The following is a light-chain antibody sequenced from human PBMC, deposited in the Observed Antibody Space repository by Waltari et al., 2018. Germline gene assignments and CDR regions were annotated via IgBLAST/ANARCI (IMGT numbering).Light chain of an antibody. J-gene: IGLJ2*01. V-gene: IGLV2-14*03. CDR1: SSDVGAFDF. Sequence: QSALTQPASVSGSPGQSLTISCTGTSSDVGAFDFVSWYQHHPGKVPQLVIFDVTNRPSGVSHRFSGSKSGNTASLTISGLQAEDEADYYCASYTRRSTVAFGGGTKLTVL. CDR3: ASYTRRSTVA. CDR2: DVT.